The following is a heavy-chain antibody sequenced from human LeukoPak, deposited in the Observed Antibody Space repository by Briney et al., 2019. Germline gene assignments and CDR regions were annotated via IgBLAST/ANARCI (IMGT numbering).Heavy chain of an antibody. Sequence: ASVKVSCKASGYTFTSYAMNWVRQAPGQGLEWMGWINTNTGNPTYAQGFTGRFVFSLDTSVSTAYLQISSLKAEDTAVYYCARDSHPSIMITFGGVIEDYWGQGTLVTVSS. CDR1: GYTFTSYA. V-gene: IGHV7-4-1*02. D-gene: IGHD3-16*02. CDR2: INTNTGNP. J-gene: IGHJ4*02. CDR3: ARDSHPSIMITFGGVIEDY.